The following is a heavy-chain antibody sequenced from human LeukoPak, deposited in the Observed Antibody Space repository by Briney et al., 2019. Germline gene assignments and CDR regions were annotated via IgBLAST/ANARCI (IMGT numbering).Heavy chain of an antibody. CDR1: GGFISSYY. Sequence: SETLSLTCTVSGGFISSYYWSWIRQPPGKGLEWIGYIYYSGSTNYNPSLKSRVTISVDTSKNQFSLKLSSVTAADTAVYYCARSSVAVADIDYWGQGTLVTVSS. D-gene: IGHD2-15*01. V-gene: IGHV4-59*01. CDR2: IYYSGST. J-gene: IGHJ4*02. CDR3: ARSSVAVADIDY.